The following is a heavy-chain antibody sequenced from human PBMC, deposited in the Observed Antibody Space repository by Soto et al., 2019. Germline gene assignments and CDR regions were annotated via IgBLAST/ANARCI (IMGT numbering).Heavy chain of an antibody. Sequence: GGSLRLSCAISGFSFSSNYLSWVRQAPGKGLEWISVHYSGGSTYYADSVQSRFTISRDKTNNNLYLQMISVRAEDTAAYFCGTPRHYRGAVSATFTLDIWGQGTPVTVSS. V-gene: IGHV3-53*01. CDR3: GTPRHYRGAVSATFTLDI. D-gene: IGHD1-26*01. CDR2: HYSGGST. J-gene: IGHJ5*02. CDR1: GFSFSSNY.